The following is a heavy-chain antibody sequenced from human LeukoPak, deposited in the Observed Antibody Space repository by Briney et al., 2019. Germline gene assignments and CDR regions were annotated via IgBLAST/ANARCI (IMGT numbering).Heavy chain of an antibody. CDR2: IIHSGST. D-gene: IGHD2-2*01. CDR3: ARPVRPRGRILVDPASLGGFDP. J-gene: IGHJ5*02. V-gene: IGHV4-34*12. CDR1: GGSFTDYY. Sequence: SETLSLTCAVHGGSFTDYYWTWIRQPPGKGLEWIGEIIHSGSTNYNPSLKNRVTMSVDTSKNQFSLNLSSVTAADTAVYYCARPVRPRGRILVDPASLGGFDPWGQGTLVTVSS.